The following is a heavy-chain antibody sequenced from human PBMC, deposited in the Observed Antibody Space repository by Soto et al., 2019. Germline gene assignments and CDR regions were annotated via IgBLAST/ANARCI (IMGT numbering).Heavy chain of an antibody. CDR1: GFTFGNYA. Sequence: EVQLLESGGDFVQPGGSLRLSCAASGFTFGNYAMTWVRQAPGEGLEWVSAISASGDSTFYADSVKGRFTISRDNSKSTLFLQMNSLRAEDTAVYFCAKDHYDRYYDVLTGYQQFDFWGQGTLVSVSS. V-gene: IGHV3-23*01. J-gene: IGHJ4*02. CDR3: AKDHYDRYYDVLTGYQQFDF. D-gene: IGHD3-9*01. CDR2: ISASGDST.